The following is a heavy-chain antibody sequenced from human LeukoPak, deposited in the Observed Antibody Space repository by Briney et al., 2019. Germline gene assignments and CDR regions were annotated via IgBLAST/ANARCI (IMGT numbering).Heavy chain of an antibody. V-gene: IGHV3-7*03. CDR3: ARDSASGYDPPFDY. Sequence: GGSLRLSCAASGFTFSSYWMSWVRQAPGKGLEWVANIKQDGSEKYYVDSVKGRFTISRDNAKNSLYLQMNSLRAEDTAVYYCARDSASGYDPPFDYWGQGTLVTVSS. CDR2: IKQDGSEK. J-gene: IGHJ4*02. D-gene: IGHD5-12*01. CDR1: GFTFSSYW.